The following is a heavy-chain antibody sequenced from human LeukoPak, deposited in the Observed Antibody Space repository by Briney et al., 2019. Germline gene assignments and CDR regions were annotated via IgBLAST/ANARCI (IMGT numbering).Heavy chain of an antibody. J-gene: IGHJ5*02. CDR1: GFSVSSNY. V-gene: IGHV3-21*01. CDR3: ARDGEVGVGRWFDP. Sequence: GGSLRLSCAASGFSVSSNYMGWVRQAPGKGLEWVSSISSSSSYIYYADSLKGRFTFSRDNAKNSLSLQMNSLRAEDTAVYYCARDGEVGVGRWFDPWGQGTLVTVSS. CDR2: ISSSSSYI. D-gene: IGHD1-26*01.